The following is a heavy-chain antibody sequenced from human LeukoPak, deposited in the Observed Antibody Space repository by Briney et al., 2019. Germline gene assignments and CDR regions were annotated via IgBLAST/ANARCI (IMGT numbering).Heavy chain of an antibody. CDR1: GFNFGSYA. Sequence: GGSLRLSCVASGFNFGSYAMSWVRQAPGKGLEWVSGISNRGGSTYYADSVKGRFTISRDNSKNTLYMEMNSLRADDTAVYYCAKWKGASWLTYGMDVWGQGTTVTVSS. D-gene: IGHD6-13*01. CDR3: AKWKGASWLTYGMDV. J-gene: IGHJ6*02. V-gene: IGHV3-23*01. CDR2: ISNRGGST.